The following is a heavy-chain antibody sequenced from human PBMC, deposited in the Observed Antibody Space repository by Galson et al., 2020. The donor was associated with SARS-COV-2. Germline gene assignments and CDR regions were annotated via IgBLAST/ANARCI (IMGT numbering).Heavy chain of an antibody. D-gene: IGHD2-15*01. CDR1: GFTLSNYA. Sequence: GESLKISCTAPGFTLSNYAMGWVRQAPGKGLEWVSGVSASGTNTFYADSVKGRFTVSRGSSKNIVYLEMSGLRAEDTAVYYCVSRGLRTVALASWGQGTLVTVSS. CDR2: VSASGTNT. CDR3: VSRGLRTVALAS. V-gene: IGHV3-23*01. J-gene: IGHJ4*02.